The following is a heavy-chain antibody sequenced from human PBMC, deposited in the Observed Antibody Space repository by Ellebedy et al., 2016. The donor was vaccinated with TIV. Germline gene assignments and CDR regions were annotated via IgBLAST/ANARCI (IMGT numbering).Heavy chain of an antibody. J-gene: IGHJ6*02. Sequence: GESLKISCAASGFSFSNYAMSWVRQATGKGLEWVSAISNTGGSTYYADSVKGRFTISRDNAKNTLYLQMNSLRAEDTAVYYCARGQSMYFYGMDVWGQGTTVTVSS. D-gene: IGHD2-8*01. CDR1: GFSFSNYA. V-gene: IGHV3-23*01. CDR3: ARGQSMYFYGMDV. CDR2: ISNTGGST.